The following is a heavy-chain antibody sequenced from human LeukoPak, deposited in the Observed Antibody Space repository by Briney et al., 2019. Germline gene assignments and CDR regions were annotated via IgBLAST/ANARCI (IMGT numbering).Heavy chain of an antibody. CDR2: ISSSGSTI. J-gene: IGHJ6*03. V-gene: IGHV3-11*01. D-gene: IGHD5-12*01. CDR1: GFTLSDYY. CDR3: AKGGGYEAQYYYYYLDV. Sequence: GGSLRLSCAASGFTLSDYYMSWIRQAPGKGLEWVSYISSSGSTIYYADSVKGRFTISRDNAKNSLYLQMNSLRAEDTAVYYCAKGGGYEAQYYYYYLDVWGKGTTVTISS.